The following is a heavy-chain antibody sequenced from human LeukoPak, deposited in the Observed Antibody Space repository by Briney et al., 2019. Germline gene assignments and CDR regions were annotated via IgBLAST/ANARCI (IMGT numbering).Heavy chain of an antibody. D-gene: IGHD1-1*01. J-gene: IGHJ4*02. V-gene: IGHV3-74*01. CDR1: GFTFSSYW. Sequence: GGSLRLSCAASGFTFSSYWMHWVRQGPGKGLVWVSRINGDGSSISYADSVKGRFTISRDNAKNTVSLQMNSLRVEDTAVYYCARAGFDWNPGGYWGQGALVTVSS. CDR2: INGDGSSI. CDR3: ARAGFDWNPGGY.